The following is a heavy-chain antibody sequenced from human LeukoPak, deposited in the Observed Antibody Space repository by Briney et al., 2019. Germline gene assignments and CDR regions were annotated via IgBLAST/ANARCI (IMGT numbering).Heavy chain of an antibody. Sequence: ASVKVSCKASGYTFTGYYMHWVRQAPGQGLEWMGWINPNSGGTNYAQKFRGRVTMTRDTSISTAYMELSRLRSDDTAVYYCARGPHSDYEPGAFDIWGQGTMVTVSS. CDR3: ARGPHSDYEPGAFDI. J-gene: IGHJ3*02. V-gene: IGHV1-2*02. CDR2: INPNSGGT. CDR1: GYTFTGYY. D-gene: IGHD4-17*01.